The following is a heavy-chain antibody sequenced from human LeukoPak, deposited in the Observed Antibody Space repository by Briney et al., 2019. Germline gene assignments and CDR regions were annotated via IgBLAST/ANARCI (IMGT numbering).Heavy chain of an antibody. V-gene: IGHV3-33*06. CDR1: GFTFSSYG. Sequence: GGSLRLSCAASGFTFSSYGMHWVRQAPGKGLEWVAVIWYDGSNKYYADSVKGRFTISRDNSKNTLYLQMNSLRAEDTAVYYCAKYKIPQYYYGSGRSNYMDVWGKGTTVTVSS. J-gene: IGHJ6*03. D-gene: IGHD3-10*01. CDR3: AKYKIPQYYYGSGRSNYMDV. CDR2: IWYDGSNK.